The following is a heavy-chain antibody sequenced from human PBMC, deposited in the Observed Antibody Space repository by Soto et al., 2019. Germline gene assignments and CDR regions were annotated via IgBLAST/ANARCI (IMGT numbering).Heavy chain of an antibody. V-gene: IGHV3-33*01. J-gene: IGHJ6*03. CDR2: IWYDGSNK. D-gene: IGHD3-3*01. CDR1: GFTFSSYG. CDR3: ARDGYEFLEWLPQDYYYYYYMDV. Sequence: GGSLRLSCAASGFTFSSYGMHWVRQAPGKGLEWVAVIWYDGSNKYYADSVKGRFTISRDNSKNTLYLQMNSLRAEDTAVYYCARDGYEFLEWLPQDYYYYYYMDVWGKGTTVTVSS.